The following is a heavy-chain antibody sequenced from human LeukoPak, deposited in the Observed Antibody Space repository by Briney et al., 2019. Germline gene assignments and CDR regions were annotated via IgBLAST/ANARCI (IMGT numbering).Heavy chain of an antibody. D-gene: IGHD2-2*01. CDR2: IYYSGST. CDR3: ARRSSAAAMSFGEMYNWFDP. Sequence: PSQTLSLTCTVSGGSISSGGYYWSWIRQHPGKGLEWIGYIYYSGSTYYNPSLKSRVTISVDTSKNQFSLKLSSVTAADTAVYYCARRSSAAAMSFGEMYNWFDPWGQGTLVTVSS. V-gene: IGHV4-31*03. J-gene: IGHJ5*02. CDR1: GGSISSGGYY.